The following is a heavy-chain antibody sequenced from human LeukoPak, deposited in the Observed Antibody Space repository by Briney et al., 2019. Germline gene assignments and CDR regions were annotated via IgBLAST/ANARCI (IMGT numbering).Heavy chain of an antibody. J-gene: IGHJ4*02. D-gene: IGHD3-22*01. CDR3: ARDVSGYGPNDY. CDR2: ISVYNGHT. Sequence: ASVKVSCKASGYTFTSYGICWVRQAPGQGLEWLGWISVYNGHTNYAQKFQGRVTMTRDTSISTAYMELSRLRSDDTAVYYCARDVSGYGPNDYWGQGTLVTVSS. CDR1: GYTFTSYG. V-gene: IGHV1-18*01.